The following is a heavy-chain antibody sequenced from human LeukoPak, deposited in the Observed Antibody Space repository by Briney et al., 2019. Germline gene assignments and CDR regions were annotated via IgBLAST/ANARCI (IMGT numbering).Heavy chain of an antibody. Sequence: GGSLRLSCAASGFTFSSYSMNWVRQAPGKGLEWVSSISSSSSYIYYADSVKGRFTISRDNAKNSPYLQMDSLRAEDTAVYYCARDCVVVVPAAMRLERSYYYYGMDVWGQGTTVTVSS. J-gene: IGHJ6*02. CDR1: GFTFSSYS. CDR2: ISSSSSYI. D-gene: IGHD2-2*01. CDR3: ARDCVVVVPAAMRLERSYYYYGMDV. V-gene: IGHV3-21*01.